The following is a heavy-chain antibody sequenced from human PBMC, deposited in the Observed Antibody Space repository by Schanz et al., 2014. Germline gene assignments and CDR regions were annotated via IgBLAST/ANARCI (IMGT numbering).Heavy chain of an antibody. V-gene: IGHV4-39*01. CDR1: GGSISSSGYY. CDR2: IYYSGST. J-gene: IGHJ3*01. CDR3: ATELTSQYNYGSETYYNPLGAFDV. D-gene: IGHD3-10*01. Sequence: QLQLQESGPGLVKPSETLSLTCTVSGGSISSSGYYWGWIRQPPGNGLEWIGSIYYSGSTYYNPSLKSRVTISGDTSKNQFSLKLTSVTAADTAVYYCATELTSQYNYGSETYYNPLGAFDVWGQGTMVTVSS.